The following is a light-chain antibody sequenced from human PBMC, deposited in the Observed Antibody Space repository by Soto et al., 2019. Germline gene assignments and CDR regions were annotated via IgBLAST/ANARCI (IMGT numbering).Light chain of an antibody. CDR2: GAS. CDR3: LQHNSYPRT. J-gene: IGKJ1*01. V-gene: IGKV3D-15*01. Sequence: EIVLTQSPGTLSVSPGERVTLSCRASQSVDIDLAWYQQKPGQAPRLLIYGASTRATDMPGRFRGSGAGAEFTLTISSLQSEDFATYYCLQHNSYPRTFGQGTKVEIK. CDR1: QSVDID.